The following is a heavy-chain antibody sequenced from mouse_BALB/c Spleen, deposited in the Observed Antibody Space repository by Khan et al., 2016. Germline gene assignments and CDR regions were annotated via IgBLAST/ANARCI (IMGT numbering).Heavy chain of an antibody. CDR1: GYSITSDYA. J-gene: IGHJ3*01. D-gene: IGHD3-1*01. CDR3: AVYLGSLAY. V-gene: IGHV3-2*02. CDR2: ISYRGST. Sequence: EVQLQEAGPGLVKPSQSLSRTCTVTGYSITSDYAWNWIRQFPGNKLEWMGYISYRGSTSYNPSLKRRISITRDTAKNQIVLRWNSVTTENTATYYCAVYLGSLAYWGQWTLVTVSA.